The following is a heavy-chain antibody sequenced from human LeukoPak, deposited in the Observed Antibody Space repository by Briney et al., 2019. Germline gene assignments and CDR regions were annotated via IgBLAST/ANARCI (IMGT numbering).Heavy chain of an antibody. D-gene: IGHD6-19*01. J-gene: IGHJ6*03. V-gene: IGHV1-69*01. CDR1: GGTFSSYA. CDR3: ARAAQSGNSGLTPQYYYYHMDV. CDR2: IIPTFGTA. Sequence: SVKVSCKASGGTFSSYAISWVRQAPGQGLEWMGGIIPTFGTANYAQKFQGRVTITADESTSTAYMELSSLRSEDTAVYYCARAAQSGNSGLTPQYYYYHMDVWGKGTTVTVSS.